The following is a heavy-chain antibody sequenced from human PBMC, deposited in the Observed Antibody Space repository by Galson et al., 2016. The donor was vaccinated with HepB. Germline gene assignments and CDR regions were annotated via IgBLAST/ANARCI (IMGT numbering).Heavy chain of an antibody. CDR1: GFTFTNYA. D-gene: IGHD6-19*01. CDR3: AKAVGTGSHYFDT. Sequence: SLRLSCAVSGFTFTNYAMSWVRQAPGKGLEWVSGMISGRGGRTDYADAVKGRFTISRDNSKNTLYLQMSSLRAEDTAVYYRAKAVGTGSHYFDTVGQGNLVTVSS. V-gene: IGHV3-23*01. CDR2: MISGRGGRT. J-gene: IGHJ4*02.